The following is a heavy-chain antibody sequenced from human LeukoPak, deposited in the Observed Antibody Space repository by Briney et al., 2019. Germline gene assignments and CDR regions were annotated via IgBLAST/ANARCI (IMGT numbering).Heavy chain of an antibody. V-gene: IGHV4-31*03. CDR1: GGSISSGGYY. CDR2: IYYSGST. J-gene: IGHJ3*02. D-gene: IGHD1-26*01. Sequence: SETLSLTCTVSGGSISSGGYYWSWIRQHPGKGLEWIGYIYYSGSTYYNPSLKSRVTISVDTSMNQFSLKLSSVTAADTAVYYCARVFSGSYSNDAFDIWGQGTMVTVSS. CDR3: ARVFSGSYSNDAFDI.